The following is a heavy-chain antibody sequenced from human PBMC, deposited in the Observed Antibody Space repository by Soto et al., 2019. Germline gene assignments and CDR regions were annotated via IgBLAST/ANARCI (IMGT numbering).Heavy chain of an antibody. CDR1: GYTFPGYY. V-gene: IGHV1-46*01. CDR2: IDPSGGGT. D-gene: IGHD2-15*01. Sequence: ASVQVSCKASGYTFPGYYMHWVRQAPRQGREWMGLIDPSGGGTSYAQKYQGRLTMTRDTSTSTVYMELSSLRSEDTAVYYCARDRVDCSGGNCWRSVEDTWGQGTLVTVS. J-gene: IGHJ5*02. CDR3: ARDRVDCSGGNCWRSVEDT.